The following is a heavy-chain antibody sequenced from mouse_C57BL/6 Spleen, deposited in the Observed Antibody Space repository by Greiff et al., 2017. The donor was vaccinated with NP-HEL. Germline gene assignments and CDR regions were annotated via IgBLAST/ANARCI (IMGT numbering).Heavy chain of an antibody. J-gene: IGHJ4*01. CDR3: ARRVLLRSYYAMDY. V-gene: IGHV1-18*01. CDR2: INPNNGGT. D-gene: IGHD1-1*01. CDR1: GYTFTDYN. Sequence: VQLQQSGPELVKPGASVKIPCKASGYTFTDYNMDWVKQSHGKSLEWIGDINPNNGGTIYNQKFKGKATLTVDKSSRTAYMELRSLTSEDTAVYYCARRVLLRSYYAMDYWGQGTSVTVSS.